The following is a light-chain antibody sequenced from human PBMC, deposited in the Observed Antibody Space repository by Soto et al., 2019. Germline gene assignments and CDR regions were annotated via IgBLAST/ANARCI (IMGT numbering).Light chain of an antibody. Sequence: SQSGSQHYVEWSQQKPGTDTRLGSYDASRRDTVIPERFSSRGAGTDCTRTISRLENEDFAVYFCQQYSSSPLTFGQGTKVDIK. CDR3: QQYSSSPLT. CDR2: DAS. CDR1: QSGSQHY. V-gene: IGKV3-20*01. J-gene: IGKJ1*01.